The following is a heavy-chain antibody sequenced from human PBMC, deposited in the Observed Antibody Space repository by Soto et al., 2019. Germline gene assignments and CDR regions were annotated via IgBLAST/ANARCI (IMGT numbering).Heavy chain of an antibody. J-gene: IGHJ4*02. Sequence: EVQLVESGGALVQAGGSLRLASAASGFTFSRHWMHWVRQAPGKGLSWVSHIGPDGYRTRDADSVKGRFIISRDNAKNTLYLHMNNLRDDDTAVYYCVRDQNWAYDYWGRGILVTVSS. CDR3: VRDQNWAYDY. D-gene: IGHD7-27*01. V-gene: IGHV3-74*01. CDR2: IGPDGYRT. CDR1: GFTFSRHW.